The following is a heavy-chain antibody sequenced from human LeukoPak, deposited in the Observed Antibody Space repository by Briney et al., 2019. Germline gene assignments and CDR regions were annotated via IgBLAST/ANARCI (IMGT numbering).Heavy chain of an antibody. J-gene: IGHJ4*02. CDR1: GGSISSSSYY. Sequence: SETLSLTCTVSGGSISSSSYYWGWFRQPPGKGLEWMGSIYYSGSTYYNPSLKSRVTISVDTSKNQFSLKLSSVAAADTAVYYCARHTKSVGATTAIDYWGQGTLVTVSS. D-gene: IGHD1-26*01. V-gene: IGHV4-39*01. CDR2: IYYSGST. CDR3: ARHTKSVGATTAIDY.